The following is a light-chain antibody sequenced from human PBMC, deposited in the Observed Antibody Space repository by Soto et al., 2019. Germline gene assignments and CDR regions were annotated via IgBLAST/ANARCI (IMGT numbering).Light chain of an antibody. Sequence: DIVMTQSPDSLAVSLGERATINCKSSQSVLYSSNNKNYLAWYQQKPGQPPKLIIYWASTRESGVPDRFSGSGSGTDFTLTISSLQAGDVAVYSCQQYYSTLLTFGGGTKVEIK. CDR3: QQYYSTLLT. V-gene: IGKV4-1*01. CDR2: WAS. J-gene: IGKJ4*01. CDR1: QSVLYSSNNKNY.